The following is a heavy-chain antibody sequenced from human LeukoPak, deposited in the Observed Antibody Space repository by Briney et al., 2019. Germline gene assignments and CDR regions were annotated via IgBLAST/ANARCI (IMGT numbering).Heavy chain of an antibody. CDR3: ARDSYSLVATTLYYYYYMDV. D-gene: IGHD5-12*01. J-gene: IGHJ6*03. V-gene: IGHV4-4*07. CDR2: IYTSGST. CDR1: GGSISDYY. Sequence: PSETLSLTCTVSGGSISDYYWSWIRQPAGKGLEWIGRIYTSGSTNYNPSLKSRVTMSGDTSKNQFYLKVSSVTAADTAVYYCARDSYSLVATTLYYYYYMDVWGKGTTVTVSS.